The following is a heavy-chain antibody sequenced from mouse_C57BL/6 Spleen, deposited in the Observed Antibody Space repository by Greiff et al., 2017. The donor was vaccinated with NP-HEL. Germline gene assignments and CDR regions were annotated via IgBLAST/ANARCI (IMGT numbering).Heavy chain of an antibody. Sequence: QVQLQQSGAELVRPGASVTLSCKASGYTFTDYEMHWVKQTPVHGLEWIGAIDPETGGTAYNQKFKGKAILTADKSSSTAYMELRSLTSEDSAVYYCTRGAPAAQATYFDYWGQGTTLTVSS. CDR2: IDPETGGT. CDR1: GYTFTDYE. J-gene: IGHJ2*01. V-gene: IGHV1-15*01. CDR3: TRGAPAAQATYFDY. D-gene: IGHD3-2*02.